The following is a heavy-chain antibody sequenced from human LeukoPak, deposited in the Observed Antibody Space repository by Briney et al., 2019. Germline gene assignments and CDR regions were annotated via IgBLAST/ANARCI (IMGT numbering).Heavy chain of an antibody. J-gene: IGHJ4*02. D-gene: IGHD3-22*01. CDR3: ARDLAPQRWNYYDSSGLPRGY. V-gene: IGHV1-18*01. CDR1: GYTFTKYG. Sequence: GASVKVSCKASGYTFTKYGIFWLRQAPGQGLEWMGWISAYNGNTNYAQKLQGRVTMTTDTSTSTAYMELRSLRSDDTAVYYCARDLAPQRWNYYDSSGLPRGYWGQGTLVTVSS. CDR2: ISAYNGNT.